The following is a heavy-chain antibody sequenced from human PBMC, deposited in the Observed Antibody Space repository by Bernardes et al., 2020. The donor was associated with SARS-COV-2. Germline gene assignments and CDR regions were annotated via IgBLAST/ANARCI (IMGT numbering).Heavy chain of an antibody. CDR2: IDPSDSYT. D-gene: IGHD3-10*01. V-gene: IGHV5-10-1*01. Sequence: GESLKISCKGSGYSFTSYWISWVRQMPGKGLEWMGRIDPSDSYTNYSPSFQGHVTISADKSISTAYLQWSSLKASDTAMYYCATGRGTYNNSYYGMDVWGQGTTVTVSS. CDR1: GYSFTSYW. J-gene: IGHJ6*02. CDR3: ATGRGTYNNSYYGMDV.